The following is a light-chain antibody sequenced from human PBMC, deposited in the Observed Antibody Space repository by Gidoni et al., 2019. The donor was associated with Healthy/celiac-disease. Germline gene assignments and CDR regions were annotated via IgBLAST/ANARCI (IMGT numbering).Light chain of an antibody. Sequence: PGESATLSCRASQSVSSYLAWYRQKPGQAPRLLIYDASNRATGIPARFSGSGSGTDFTLTISSLEPEDFAVYYCQQRSNWPSFGQGTRLEIK. CDR2: DAS. CDR1: QSVSSY. V-gene: IGKV3-11*01. J-gene: IGKJ5*01. CDR3: QQRSNWPS.